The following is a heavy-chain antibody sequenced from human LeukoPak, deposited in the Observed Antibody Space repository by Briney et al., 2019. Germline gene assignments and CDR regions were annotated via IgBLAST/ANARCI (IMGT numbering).Heavy chain of an antibody. J-gene: IGHJ4*02. CDR2: INPNSGGT. Sequence: ASVKVSCKASGGTFSSYAISWVRQAPGQGLEWMGWINPNSGGTNYAQKFQGRVTMTRDTSISTAYMELSRLRSDDTAVYYCARESKVDYVWGSYREYFDYWGQGTLVTVSS. D-gene: IGHD3-16*02. V-gene: IGHV1-2*02. CDR3: ARESKVDYVWGSYREYFDY. CDR1: GGTFSSYA.